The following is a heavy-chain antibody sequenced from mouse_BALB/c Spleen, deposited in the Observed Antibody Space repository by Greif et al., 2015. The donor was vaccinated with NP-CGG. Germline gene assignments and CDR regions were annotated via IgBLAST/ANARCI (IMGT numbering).Heavy chain of an antibody. J-gene: IGHJ4*01. D-gene: IGHD2-12*01. CDR1: GFTFSNYW. CDR3: TRPTDDVYYYAMDY. Sequence: EVQLVESGGGLVQPGGSMKLSCVASGFTFSNYWMNWVRQSPEKGLEWVAEIRLKSNNYATHYAESVKGRFTISRDDSKSSVYLQMNNLRAEDTGIYYCTRPTDDVYYYAMDYWGQGTSVTVSS. CDR2: IRLKSNNYAT. V-gene: IGHV6-6*02.